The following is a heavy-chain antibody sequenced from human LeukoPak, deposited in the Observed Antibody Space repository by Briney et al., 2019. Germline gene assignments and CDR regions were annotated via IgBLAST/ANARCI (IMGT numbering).Heavy chain of an antibody. Sequence: PGGSLRLSCAASGFTFSSYPMHWVRQAPGKGLEFVSAIGSNGGSTFYANSVKGRFTISRDNSKNTLSLQMGSLRAEDMAVYYCARDPEWELLSDAFDIWGQGTMVTVSS. D-gene: IGHD1-26*01. CDR3: ARDPEWELLSDAFDI. J-gene: IGHJ3*02. V-gene: IGHV3-64*01. CDR2: IGSNGGST. CDR1: GFTFSSYP.